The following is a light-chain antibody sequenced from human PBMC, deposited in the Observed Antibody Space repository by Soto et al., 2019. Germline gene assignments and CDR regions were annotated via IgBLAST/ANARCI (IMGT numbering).Light chain of an antibody. CDR3: QQRSNWPRT. V-gene: IGKV3-11*01. J-gene: IGKJ2*01. CDR1: QSVSSY. CDR2: GAS. Sequence: EIVLPQSPATLSLSPGERATLSCRASQSVSSYLAWYQQKPGQAPRLLIYGASNSATGIPARFSGSGSGTDFTLTISSLEPEDFAVYYCQQRSNWPRTFGQGTKLEI.